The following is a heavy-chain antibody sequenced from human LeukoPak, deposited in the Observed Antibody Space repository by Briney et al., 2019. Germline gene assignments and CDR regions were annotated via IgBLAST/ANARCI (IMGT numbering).Heavy chain of an antibody. J-gene: IGHJ4*02. Sequence: SETLSLTGAVYGGSFSGFYWSWIRQPPGKGLEWIGEINHGGSTNYNPSLKSRVTISVDTSKNQFSLRLSSVTAADTAVYYCARGYCSSTSCPDFDYWGQGTLVTVSS. D-gene: IGHD2-2*01. CDR1: GGSFSGFY. V-gene: IGHV4-34*01. CDR3: ARGYCSSTSCPDFDY. CDR2: INHGGST.